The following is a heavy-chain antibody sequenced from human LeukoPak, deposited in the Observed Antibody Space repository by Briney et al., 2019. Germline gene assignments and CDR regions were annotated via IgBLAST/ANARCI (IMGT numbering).Heavy chain of an antibody. CDR1: GYTFTGYY. J-gene: IGHJ4*02. D-gene: IGHD5-12*01. CDR3: ARDLDIVATILDY. Sequence: GASVKVSCKASGYTFTGYYMHWVRQAPGQGLEWMGWIYPNSGGTNYAQKFQGRVTMTRDTSISTAYMELSRLRSDDTAVYYCARDLDIVATILDYWGQGTLVTVSS. V-gene: IGHV1-2*02. CDR2: IYPNSGGT.